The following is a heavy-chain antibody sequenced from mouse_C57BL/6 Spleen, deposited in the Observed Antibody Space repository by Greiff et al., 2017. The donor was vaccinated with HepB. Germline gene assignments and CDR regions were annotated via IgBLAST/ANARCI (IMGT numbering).Heavy chain of an antibody. CDR3: ARPPPLTYYFDY. V-gene: IGHV1-82*01. CDR2: IYPGDGDT. Sequence: VQLQQSGPELVKPGASVKISCKASGYAFSSSWMNWVKQRPGKGLEWIGRIYPGDGDTNYNGKFKGKATLTADKSSSTAYMQLSSLTSEDSAVYFWARPPPLTYYFDYWGQGTTLTVSS. J-gene: IGHJ2*01. CDR1: GYAFSSSW. D-gene: IGHD6-1*01.